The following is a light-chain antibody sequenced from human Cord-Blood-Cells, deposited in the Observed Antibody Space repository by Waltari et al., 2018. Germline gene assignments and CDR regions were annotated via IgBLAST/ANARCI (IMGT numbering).Light chain of an antibody. CDR3: LQALQTPPWT. CDR2: LGS. CDR1: KSLLHSNGYTY. V-gene: IGKV2-28*01. J-gene: IGKJ1*01. Sequence: DIVMTQSPLSLPVTPGEPASISCRSRKSLLHSNGYTYLDWYLPKPGQSPQLLIYLGSNRASGVPDMFSGSGSGTDFTLKISRVEAEDVGVYYCLQALQTPPWTFGQGTKVEIK.